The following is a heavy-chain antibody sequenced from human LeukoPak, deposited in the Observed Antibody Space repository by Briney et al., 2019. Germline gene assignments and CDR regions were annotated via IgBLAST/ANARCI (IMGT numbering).Heavy chain of an antibody. CDR2: IKQDGSEK. CDR1: GFTFSSYW. D-gene: IGHD6-13*01. Sequence: GESLKISCAASGFTFSSYWMTWVRQAPGKGLEWVAKIKQDGSEKYYVDSVKGRFTISRDNAKNSLYLQMNSLGAKDTAVYYCARRGTSSSWAHFDYWGQGTLVTVSS. J-gene: IGHJ4*02. CDR3: ARRGTSSSWAHFDY. V-gene: IGHV3-7*05.